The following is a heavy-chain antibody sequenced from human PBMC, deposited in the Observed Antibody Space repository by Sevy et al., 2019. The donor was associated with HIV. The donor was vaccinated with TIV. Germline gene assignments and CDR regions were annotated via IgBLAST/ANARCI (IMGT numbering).Heavy chain of an antibody. V-gene: IGHV1-2*06. Sequence: ASVKVSCKTTGYIFSDYNMHWVRQAPGQGLEWMALINPNSGVTIYAHNFRGRVSVTRDTSMSKAYMELRGLTSDDTAVYYCVREDINAPRTLLSFDIWGQGTMVTVSS. CDR3: VREDINAPRTLLSFDI. J-gene: IGHJ3*02. D-gene: IGHD3-3*01. CDR2: INPNSGVT. CDR1: GYIFSDYN.